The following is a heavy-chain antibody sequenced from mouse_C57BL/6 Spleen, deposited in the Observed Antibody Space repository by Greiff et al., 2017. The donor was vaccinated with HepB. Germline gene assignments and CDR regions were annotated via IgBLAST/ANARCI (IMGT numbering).Heavy chain of an antibody. Sequence: EVKLQESGGGLVKPGGSLKLSCAASGFTFSDYGMHWVRQAPEKGLEWVAYISSGSSTIYYADTVKGRFTIARDNAKNTLFLQMTSLRSEDTAMYYCARSSSSYFDYWGQGTTLTVSS. CDR1: GFTFSDYG. J-gene: IGHJ2*01. D-gene: IGHD1-1*01. CDR3: ARSSSSYFDY. V-gene: IGHV5-17*01. CDR2: ISSGSSTI.